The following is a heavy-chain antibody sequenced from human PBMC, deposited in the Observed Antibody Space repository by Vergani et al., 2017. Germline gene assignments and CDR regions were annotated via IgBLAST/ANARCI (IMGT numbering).Heavy chain of an antibody. V-gene: IGHV3-48*01. CDR1: GFTSSSYS. CDR3: AADRGITIFGVVSVYVED. CDR2: ISSRSSTI. D-gene: IGHD3-3*01. Sequence: EVQLVESGGGLVQPGGSLSLSCAASGFTSSSYSMNWVRQAPGKGLEWVSYISSRSSTIYYADSVKGRFTISRDNAKNSLYLQMNRLRAEDAAVYYCAADRGITIFGVVSVYVEDWGQGTLVTVS. J-gene: IGHJ4*02.